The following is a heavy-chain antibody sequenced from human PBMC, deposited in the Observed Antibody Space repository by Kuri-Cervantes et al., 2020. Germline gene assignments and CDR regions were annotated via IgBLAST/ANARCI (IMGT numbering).Heavy chain of an antibody. CDR2: ISSNGGST. D-gene: IGHD3-10*01. CDR3: ARAATGSYYNPYYYYGMDV. J-gene: IGHJ6*02. V-gene: IGHV3-64*01. CDR1: GFTFSSYA. Sequence: GGSLRLSCAASGFTFSSYAMHWVRQAPGKGLEYVSAISSNGGSTYYANSVKGRFTISRDNAKNSLYLQMNSLRAEDTAVYYCARAATGSYYNPYYYYGMDVWGQGTTVTVSS.